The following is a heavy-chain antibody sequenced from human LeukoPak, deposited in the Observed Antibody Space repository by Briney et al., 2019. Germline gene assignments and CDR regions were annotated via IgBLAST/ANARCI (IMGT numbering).Heavy chain of an antibody. CDR2: ISGSDGST. CDR1: GFIFNYYA. V-gene: IGHV3-23*01. CDR3: AKSGYSSGWFRAFDI. Sequence: GGSLRLSCATSGFIFNYYAMSWVRQAPGKGLEWVSGISGSDGSTYYADSVKVRFSISRDNSKKTLFLQMNSLRAEDTAVYYCAKSGYSSGWFRAFDIWGQGTLVTVSS. D-gene: IGHD6-19*01. J-gene: IGHJ3*02.